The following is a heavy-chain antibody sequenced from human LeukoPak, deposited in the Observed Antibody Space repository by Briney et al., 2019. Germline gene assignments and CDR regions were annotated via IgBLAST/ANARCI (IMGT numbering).Heavy chain of an antibody. D-gene: IGHD6-13*01. V-gene: IGHV4-34*01. J-gene: IGHJ4*02. CDR2: INHSGST. Sequence: SETLSLTCAVCGGSFSGYYWSRIRQPPGKGLEWIGEINHSGSTNYNPSLKSRVTISVDTSKNQFSLKLSSVTAADTAVYYCARKVSSSWYRYWGQGTLVTVSS. CDR3: ARKVSSSWYRY. CDR1: GGSFSGYY.